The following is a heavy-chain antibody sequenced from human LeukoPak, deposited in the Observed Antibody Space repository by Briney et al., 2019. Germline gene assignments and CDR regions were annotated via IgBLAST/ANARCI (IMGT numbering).Heavy chain of an antibody. Sequence: GGSLRLSCAASGFTFSTYWMSWVRQAPGKGLEWVANIRQDGSEQYYVDSVKGRFTISRDNAKHSLFLQMNSLRAEDTAVYYCARVAVIYYYYMEVWGKGATVTVSS. J-gene: IGHJ6*03. CDR2: IRQDGSEQ. CDR1: GFTFSTYW. D-gene: IGHD2/OR15-2a*01. V-gene: IGHV3-7*01. CDR3: ARVAVIYYYYMEV.